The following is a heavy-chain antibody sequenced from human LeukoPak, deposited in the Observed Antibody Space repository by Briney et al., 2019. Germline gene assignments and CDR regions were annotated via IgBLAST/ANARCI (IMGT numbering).Heavy chain of an antibody. Sequence: SETLSLTCTVSGGSVSSGSYYWSWIRQPPGKGLEWIGYIYYSGSTNYNPSLKSRVTISVDTSKNQFSLKLSSVTAADTAVYYCARSVVGATGEVPFDYWGQGTLVTASS. D-gene: IGHD1-26*01. J-gene: IGHJ4*02. CDR1: GGSVSSGSYY. CDR3: ARSVVGATGEVPFDY. CDR2: IYYSGST. V-gene: IGHV4-61*01.